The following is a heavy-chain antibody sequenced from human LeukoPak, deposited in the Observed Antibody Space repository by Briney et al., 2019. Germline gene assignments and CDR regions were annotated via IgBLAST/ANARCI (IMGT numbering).Heavy chain of an antibody. CDR1: GFTFSSYG. V-gene: IGHV3-30*18. CDR3: AKDRFIAVAGTGYFDY. D-gene: IGHD6-19*01. J-gene: IGHJ4*01. Sequence: PGRSLRLSCAASGFTFSSYGMHWVRQAPGKGLEWVALISYDGSNKYYADSVKGRFTISRDNSKNTLYLQMNSLRAEDTAVYYCAKDRFIAVAGTGYFDYWGHGTLVTVSS. CDR2: ISYDGSNK.